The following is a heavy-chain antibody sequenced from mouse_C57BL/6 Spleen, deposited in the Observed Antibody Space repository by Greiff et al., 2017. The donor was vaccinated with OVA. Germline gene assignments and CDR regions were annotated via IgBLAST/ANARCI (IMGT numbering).Heavy chain of an antibody. CDR3: ARSGFITTGFDY. CDR2: IYPGIGGT. J-gene: IGHJ2*01. V-gene: IGHV1-55*01. CDR1: GYTFTSYW. D-gene: IGHD1-1*01. Sequence: QVQLQQPGAELVKPGASVKMSCKASGYTFTSYWITGVKQRPGQGLEWIGDIYPGIGGTNNNEKFKSKATLTVDTSSSTAYMQLSSLTSEDSAVYYCARSGFITTGFDYWGQGTTLTVSS.